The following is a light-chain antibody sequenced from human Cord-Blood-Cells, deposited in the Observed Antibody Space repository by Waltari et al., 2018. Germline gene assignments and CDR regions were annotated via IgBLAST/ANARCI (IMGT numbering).Light chain of an antibody. J-gene: IGLJ2*01. CDR2: QDS. V-gene: IGLV3-1*01. Sequence: SYELTQPPSVSVSPGQTASITCSGDKLGDKYACWYQQKPGQSPVLVIYQDSKRPSGIPGRFSGSNSGNTATLTLSGTQAMDEADYYCQAWDSSTAVFGGGTKLTV. CDR1: KLGDKY. CDR3: QAWDSSTAV.